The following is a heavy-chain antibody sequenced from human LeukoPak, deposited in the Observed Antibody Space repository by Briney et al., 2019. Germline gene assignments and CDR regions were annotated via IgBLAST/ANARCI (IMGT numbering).Heavy chain of an antibody. J-gene: IGHJ3*02. Sequence: KGCAPTLFYPAPTLTLTCNFFGWSRRSRGEGVGWIRQPPGKGLEWLALSCWNDDKRYSPSLKSRLTISKNTSKNQLVLTMTNMDPVDTATYCCAHRVTSGPDAFEIWGQGTMVTVAS. CDR2: SCWNDDK. CDR3: AHRVTSGPDAFEI. V-gene: IGHV2-5*01. CDR1: GWSRRSRGEG. D-gene: IGHD3-16*01.